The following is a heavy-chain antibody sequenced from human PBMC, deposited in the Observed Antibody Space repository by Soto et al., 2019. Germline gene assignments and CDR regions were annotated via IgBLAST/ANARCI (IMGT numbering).Heavy chain of an antibody. CDR1: GFTFSSYA. CDR3: ARDPNEQWLVHPRDY. D-gene: IGHD6-19*01. CDR2: ISYDGSNK. Sequence: QVQLVESGGGVVQPGRSLRLSCAASGFTFSSYAMHWVRQAPGKGLEWVAVISYDGSNKYYADSVKGRFTISRDNSKNTLYLKMNSLRAEDTAVYYCARDPNEQWLVHPRDYWGQGTLVTVSS. J-gene: IGHJ4*02. V-gene: IGHV3-30-3*01.